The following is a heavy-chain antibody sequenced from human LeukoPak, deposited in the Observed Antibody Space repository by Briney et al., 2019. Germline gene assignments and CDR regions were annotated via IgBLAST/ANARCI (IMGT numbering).Heavy chain of an antibody. D-gene: IGHD3-22*01. Sequence: SETLSLTCNVSGGSISGFYWTWIRQPPGGALEWLGYILYTGSTSYHPSLKSRVTMSLDTSKNQFSLWLSSVTATDTAVYYCARHATLGMVVTDSWGQGTLVTVSS. J-gene: IGHJ4*02. V-gene: IGHV4-59*08. CDR3: ARHATLGMVVTDS. CDR1: GGSISGFY. CDR2: ILYTGST.